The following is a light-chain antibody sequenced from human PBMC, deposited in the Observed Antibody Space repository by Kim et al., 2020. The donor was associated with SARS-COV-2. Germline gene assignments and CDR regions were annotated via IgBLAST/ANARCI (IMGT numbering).Light chain of an antibody. CDR2: GRN. V-gene: IGLV3-19*01. CDR3: NSRDSNDNVV. J-gene: IGLJ2*01. CDR1: SLRSYY. Sequence: VALGQTVRITCQGDSLRSYYATWYQQKPGQAPIVVIYGRNNRPSGIPDRFSGSSSGNTASLTITGTQAGDEADYYCNSRDSNDNVVFGGGTKLTVL.